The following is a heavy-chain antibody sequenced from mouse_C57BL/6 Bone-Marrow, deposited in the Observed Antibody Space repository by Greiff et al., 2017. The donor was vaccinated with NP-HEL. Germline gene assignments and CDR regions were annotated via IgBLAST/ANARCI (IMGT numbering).Heavy chain of an antibody. D-gene: IGHD2-5*01. CDR3: ARGQAYDSNYVDAMDY. Sequence: VQLQQSGTELVKPGASVKLSCKASGYTFTSYWMHWVKQRPGQGLEWIGNINPSNGGTNYNEKFKSKATLTVDKSSSTAYMQLSSLTSEDSAVYYCARGQAYDSNYVDAMDYWGQGTSVTVSS. CDR1: GYTFTSYW. V-gene: IGHV1-53*01. CDR2: INPSNGGT. J-gene: IGHJ4*01.